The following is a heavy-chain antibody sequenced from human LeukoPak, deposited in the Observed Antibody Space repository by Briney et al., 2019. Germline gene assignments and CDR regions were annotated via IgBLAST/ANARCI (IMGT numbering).Heavy chain of an antibody. CDR2: IVVGSGNT. CDR3: AADLIAAAGSDY. CDR1: GYTFTSYY. D-gene: IGHD6-13*01. V-gene: IGHV1-58*02. Sequence: ASVKVSCKASGYTFTSYYMHWVRQARGQRLEWIGWIVVGSGNTNYAQKFQERVTITRDMSTSTAYMELSSLRSEDTAVYYCAADLIAAAGSDYWGQGTLVTVSS. J-gene: IGHJ4*02.